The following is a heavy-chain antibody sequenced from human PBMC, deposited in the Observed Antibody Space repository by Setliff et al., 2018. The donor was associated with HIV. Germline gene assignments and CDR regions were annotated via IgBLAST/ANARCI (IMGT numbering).Heavy chain of an antibody. CDR2: IYTSGST. CDR1: GGSISSGSYY. D-gene: IGHD3-22*01. CDR3: ARTPQYEGYYDSSGYSQYYFDY. V-gene: IGHV4-61*09. J-gene: IGHJ4*02. Sequence: SETLSLTCTVSGGSISSGSYYWSWIRQPAGKGLEWIGHIYTSGSTNYNPSLKSRVTISIDTSKNQFSLKLSSVTAADTAVYYCARTPQYEGYYDSSGYSQYYFDYWGQGTLVTVSS.